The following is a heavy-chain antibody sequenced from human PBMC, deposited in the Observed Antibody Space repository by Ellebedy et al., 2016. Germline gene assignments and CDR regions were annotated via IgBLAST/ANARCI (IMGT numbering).Heavy chain of an antibody. V-gene: IGHV3-23*01. CDR1: GFTFSSYA. CDR2: ISASGGDT. Sequence: GGSLRLSCAASGFTFSSYAMTWVRQAPGKGLQWLSSISASGGDTYHADSVKGRFTISRDNSKNTLYLQMNSLRAGDTAVYYCARSDYYGSGSYLFDYWGQGTLVTVSS. J-gene: IGHJ4*02. D-gene: IGHD3-10*01. CDR3: ARSDYYGSGSYLFDY.